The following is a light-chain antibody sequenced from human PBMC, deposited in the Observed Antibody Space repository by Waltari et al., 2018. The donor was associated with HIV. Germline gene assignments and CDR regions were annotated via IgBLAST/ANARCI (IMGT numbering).Light chain of an antibody. J-gene: IGLJ2*01. CDR3: AAWDDTLTVV. Sequence: QSVLTQPPSASGTPGQSVTISCSGTSSNIGTTSVYWYQQFPGTAPKLLIYRNNKRPSGVPDRFSGSKSGTSASLAISGLRSDDEADYYCAAWDDTLTVVFGGGTKLTVL. V-gene: IGLV1-47*01. CDR1: SSNIGTTS. CDR2: RNN.